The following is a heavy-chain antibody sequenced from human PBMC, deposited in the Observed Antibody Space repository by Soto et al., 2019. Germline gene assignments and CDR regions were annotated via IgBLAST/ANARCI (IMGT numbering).Heavy chain of an antibody. CDR1: GGSASSPTSF. CDR3: ALIVLHGGSSIVY. Sequence: TLSLTCTVSGGSASSPTSFWSWIRQPPGKGLEWIGYIYHSGSTYYNPSLKSRVTISVDRSKNQFSLKLSSVTAADTAVYYFALIVLHGGSSIVYWCQGPL. CDR2: IYHSGST. J-gene: IGHJ4*02. V-gene: IGHV4-30-2*01. D-gene: IGHD1-26*01.